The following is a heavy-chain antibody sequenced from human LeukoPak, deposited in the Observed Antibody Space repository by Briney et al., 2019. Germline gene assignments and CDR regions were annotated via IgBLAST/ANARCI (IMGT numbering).Heavy chain of an antibody. CDR1: GFTFSSYW. V-gene: IGHV3-74*01. J-gene: IGHJ3*02. CDR2: IISDGSST. Sequence: TGGSLRLPCAACGFTFSSYWMHWVRQAPGKGLVWVSRIISDGSSTSYADSVKGRFTISRDNAKNTLYLQMNSLRAEDTAVYYCAREHVDFAVAASGPFDIWGLGTMVTVSS. CDR3: AREHVDFAVAASGPFDI. D-gene: IGHD6-19*01.